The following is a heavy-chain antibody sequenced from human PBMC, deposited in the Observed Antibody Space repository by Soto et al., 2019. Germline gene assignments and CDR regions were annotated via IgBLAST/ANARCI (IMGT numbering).Heavy chain of an antibody. J-gene: IGHJ6*02. V-gene: IGHV4-39*01. D-gene: IGHD1-26*01. CDR2: FYYSGST. CDR1: GGSISSYH. Sequence: PSETLSLTCTVSGGSISSYHWGWIRQPPGKGLEWIGNFYYSGSTYYNPSLRSRVTISVDASKNQFSVKVSSVTATDTAVYYCARSVGDYYYGMDVWGQGTTVTVSS. CDR3: ARSVGDYYYGMDV.